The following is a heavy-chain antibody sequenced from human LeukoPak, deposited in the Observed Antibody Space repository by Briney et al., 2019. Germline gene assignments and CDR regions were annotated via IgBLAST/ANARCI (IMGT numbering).Heavy chain of an antibody. CDR2: TYYRSKWYT. V-gene: IGHV6-1*01. J-gene: IGHJ4*02. CDR3: ASSFNRYIAVAREH. D-gene: IGHD6-19*01. CDR1: GDSVSSNSAA. Sequence: SQTLSLTCAISGDSVSSNSAAWNWIRQSPSRGLECLGRTYYRSKWYTDYAASVKSRITINTDTSKNQFSLKLSSVTAADTAVYYCASSFNRYIAVAREHWGQGTLVTVSS.